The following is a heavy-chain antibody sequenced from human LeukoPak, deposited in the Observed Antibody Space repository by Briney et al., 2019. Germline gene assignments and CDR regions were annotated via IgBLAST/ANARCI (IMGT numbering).Heavy chain of an antibody. CDR2: ISYDGSNK. V-gene: IGHV3-30*18. D-gene: IGHD4-17*01. CDR3: AKDLVTGGEFDY. CDR1: GFTFSSYG. J-gene: IGHJ4*02. Sequence: GGSLRLSCAASGFTFSSYGMHWVRQAPGKGLEWVAVISYDGSNKYYADSVKGRFTISRDNSKNTLYLQMNSLRAEDTAVYYCAKDLVTGGEFDYWGQGTLVTVSS.